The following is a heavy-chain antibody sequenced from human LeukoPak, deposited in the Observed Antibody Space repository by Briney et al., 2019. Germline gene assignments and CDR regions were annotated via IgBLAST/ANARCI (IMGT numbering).Heavy chain of an antibody. Sequence: GASVEVSCKASGYTFIGYYMHWVRQAPGQGLEWMGWINPNSGGTNYAQKFQGRVTMTRDTPISKAYMELSSLRPNATPLYYFARDIRGDFSCTSCPNWFGPWGQGTLVTVSS. CDR3: ARDIRGDFSCTSCPNWFGP. V-gene: IGHV1-2*02. J-gene: IGHJ5*02. CDR2: INPNSGGT. D-gene: IGHD2-2*01. CDR1: GYTFIGYY.